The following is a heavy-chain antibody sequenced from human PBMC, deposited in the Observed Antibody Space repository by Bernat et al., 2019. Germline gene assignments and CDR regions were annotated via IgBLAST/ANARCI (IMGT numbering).Heavy chain of an antibody. D-gene: IGHD1-1*01. CDR3: AKETGYRSGYFDY. V-gene: IGHV3-23*01. J-gene: IGHJ4*02. Sequence: EVQLLESGGGLVQPGGSLRLSWAASGFTFSSYAMSWVRQAPGKGLEWVSAISGSGGSTYYADSVKGRFTISRDNSTNTLYLQMNSLRAEDTAVYYCAKETGYRSGYFDYWGQGTLVTVSS. CDR1: GFTFSSYA. CDR2: ISGSGGST.